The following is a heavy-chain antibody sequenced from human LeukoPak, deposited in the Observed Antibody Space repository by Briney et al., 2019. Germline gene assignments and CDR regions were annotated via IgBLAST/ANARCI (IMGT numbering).Heavy chain of an antibody. CDR2: IYYSGST. J-gene: IGHJ4*02. Sequence: SQTLSLTCTVSGGSISSYYWSWIRQPPGKGLEWIWYIYYSGSTNYNPSLKSRVTISVDTSKNQFSLKLSSVTAADTAVYYCARQRPAYSSSWVLFDYWGQGTLVTVSS. V-gene: IGHV4-59*08. CDR3: ARQRPAYSSSWVLFDY. CDR1: GGSISSYY. D-gene: IGHD6-13*01.